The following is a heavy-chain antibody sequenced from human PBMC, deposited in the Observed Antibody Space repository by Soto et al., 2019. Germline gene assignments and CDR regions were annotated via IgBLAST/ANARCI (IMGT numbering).Heavy chain of an antibody. V-gene: IGHV3-30-3*01. D-gene: IGHD3-9*01. Sequence: PGGSLRLSCAASGFTFSSYAMHWVRQAPGKGLEWVAVISYDGSNKYYADSVKGRFTISRDNSKNTLYLQMNSLRAEDTAVYYCDRERGVVLRYLGGIDVWGQGTTVTVSS. CDR1: GFTFSSYA. CDR2: ISYDGSNK. J-gene: IGHJ6*01. CDR3: DRERGVVLRYLGGIDV.